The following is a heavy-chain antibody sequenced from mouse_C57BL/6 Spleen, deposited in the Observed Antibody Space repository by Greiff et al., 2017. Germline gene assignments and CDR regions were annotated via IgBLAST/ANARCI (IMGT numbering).Heavy chain of an antibody. J-gene: IGHJ4*01. CDR1: GYTFTSYW. Sequence: VQLQQPGAELVRPGSSVKLSCKASGYTFTSYWMHWVKQRPIQGLEWIGNIDPSDSETHYNQKFKDKATLTVDKSSSTAYMQLSSLTSEDSAVYYCARQGYYGYDGGYARDYWGQGTSVTVSS. D-gene: IGHD2-2*01. CDR3: ARQGYYGYDGGYARDY. V-gene: IGHV1-52*01. CDR2: IDPSDSET.